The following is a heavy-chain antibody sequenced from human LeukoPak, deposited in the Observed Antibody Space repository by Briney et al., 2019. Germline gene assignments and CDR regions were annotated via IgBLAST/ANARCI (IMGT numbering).Heavy chain of an antibody. V-gene: IGHV3-48*01. CDR2: ISSSSSTI. J-gene: IGHJ4*02. CDR1: GFTFSSYS. D-gene: IGHD2-15*01. Sequence: PGGSLRLSCAASGFTFSSYSMNWVRQAPGKGLEWVSYISSSSSTIYYADSVKGRFTISRDNAKNTLYLQMNSLRAEDTAVYYCAKDLGYCSGGSCYSRIPPDYWGQGTLVTVSS. CDR3: AKDLGYCSGGSCYSRIPPDY.